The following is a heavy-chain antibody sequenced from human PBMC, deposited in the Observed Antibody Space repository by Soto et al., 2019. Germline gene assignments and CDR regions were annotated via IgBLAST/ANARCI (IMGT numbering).Heavy chain of an antibody. CDR3: ARDGQQLAPYAMDV. V-gene: IGHV3-33*01. Sequence: QVQLVESGGNMVQPGRSLRLSCAASGFTFGKNAMHWVRHAAGKGLEWVAQIWFDGNNNYYTDSVKGRFTISRDNLKNTVYLQMDSLRADDTAVYYCARDGQQLAPYAMDVWGQGTTVIVSS. J-gene: IGHJ6*02. CDR2: IWFDGNNN. CDR1: GFTFGKNA. D-gene: IGHD6-13*01.